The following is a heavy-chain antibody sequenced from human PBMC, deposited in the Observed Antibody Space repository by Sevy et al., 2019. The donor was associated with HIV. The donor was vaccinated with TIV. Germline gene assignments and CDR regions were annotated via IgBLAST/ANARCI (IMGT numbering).Heavy chain of an antibody. CDR2: ISAYNGNT. CDR3: ARIPGRATTVVRFSWFDP. CDR1: GYTFTSYG. D-gene: IGHD1-26*01. Sequence: ASVKVSCKASGYTFTSYGISWVRQAPGQGLEWMGWISAYNGNTNYAQKLQGRVTMTTDTSTSTAYMELRSLRSDDTAVYYCARIPGRATTVVRFSWFDPRGQGTLVTVSS. J-gene: IGHJ5*02. V-gene: IGHV1-18*01.